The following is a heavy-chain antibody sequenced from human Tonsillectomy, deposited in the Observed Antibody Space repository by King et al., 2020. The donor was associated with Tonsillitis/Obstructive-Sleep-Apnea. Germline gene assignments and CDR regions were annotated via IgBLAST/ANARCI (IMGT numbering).Heavy chain of an antibody. Sequence: VQLVESGGGLVQPGRSLRLSCAASRFTFDDYAIHWVRQAPGKGLEWVSGISWNSGSIGYADSVKGRFTVSRDNAKNSLYLQMNSLRAEDTAFYYCAKDIYRCVSSRRNWNDAKSYAFDIWGQGTMVTVSS. CDR1: RFTFDDYA. CDR2: ISWNSGSI. D-gene: IGHD1-1*01. J-gene: IGHJ3*02. V-gene: IGHV3-9*01. CDR3: AKDIYRCVSSRRNWNDAKSYAFDI.